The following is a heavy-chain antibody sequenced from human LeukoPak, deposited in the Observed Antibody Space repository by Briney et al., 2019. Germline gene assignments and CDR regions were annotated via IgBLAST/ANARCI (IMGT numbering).Heavy chain of an antibody. CDR3: ARGDSGSYGMVFFDS. J-gene: IGHJ4*02. Sequence: SETLSLTCTVSGGSISSSSYYWGWIRQPPGKGLEWIGSIYYSGSTYYNPSLKSRVTISVDTSKNQFSLKLSSVTAADTAVYYCARGDSGSYGMVFFDSWGQGTLVTVSS. V-gene: IGHV4-39*07. CDR1: GGSISSSSYY. D-gene: IGHD1-26*01. CDR2: IYYSGST.